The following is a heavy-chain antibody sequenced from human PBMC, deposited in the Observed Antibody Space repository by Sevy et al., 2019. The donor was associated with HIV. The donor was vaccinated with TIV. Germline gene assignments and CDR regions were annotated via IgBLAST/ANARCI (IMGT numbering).Heavy chain of an antibody. CDR1: GFTFSSYS. J-gene: IGHJ6*02. CDR3: ARDTGYCSGGSCYSGYYYYGMDV. Sequence: LGGSLRLSCAASGFTFSSYSMNWVRQAPGKGLEWVSSISSSSSYICYADSVKGRFTISRDNAKNSLYLQMNSLRAEDTAVYYCARDTGYCSGGSCYSGYYYYGMDVWGQGTTVTVSS. D-gene: IGHD2-15*01. V-gene: IGHV3-21*01. CDR2: ISSSSSYI.